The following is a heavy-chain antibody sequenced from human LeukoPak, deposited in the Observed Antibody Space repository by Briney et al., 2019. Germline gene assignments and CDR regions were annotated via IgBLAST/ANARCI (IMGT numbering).Heavy chain of an antibody. J-gene: IGHJ4*02. CDR3: ANGEVYFDY. Sequence: PGGSLRLSCAASGFTFSSYEMNWVRQAPGKGLEWVSYISSSGSTIYYADSVKGRFTISRENAKNSLYLQMNSLRAEDTAVYYCANGEVYFDYWGQGTLVTVSS. CDR2: ISSSGSTI. CDR1: GFTFSSYE. D-gene: IGHD4-17*01. V-gene: IGHV3-48*03.